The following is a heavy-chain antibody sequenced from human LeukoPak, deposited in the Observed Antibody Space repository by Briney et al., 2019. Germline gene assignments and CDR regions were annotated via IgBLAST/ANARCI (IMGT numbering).Heavy chain of an antibody. CDR1: GFTFSSYS. CDR2: ISSSSSYI. Sequence: GGSLRLSCAASGFTFSSYSMNWVRQAPGKGLEWVSSISSSSSYIYYADSVKGRFTISRDNAKNSLYLQMNSLRAEDTAVYYCARDSGLSGVGTFDYWGQGTLVTVSS. J-gene: IGHJ4*02. D-gene: IGHD2-15*01. CDR3: ARDSGLSGVGTFDY. V-gene: IGHV3-21*01.